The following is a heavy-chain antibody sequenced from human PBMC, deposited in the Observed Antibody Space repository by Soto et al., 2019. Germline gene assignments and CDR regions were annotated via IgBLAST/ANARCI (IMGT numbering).Heavy chain of an antibody. CDR2: ISGSGGST. V-gene: IGHV3-23*01. J-gene: IGHJ6*02. CDR3: AKDLGSRNGMDV. CDR1: GFTFSSYA. Sequence: GGSLRLSCAASGFTFSSYAMSWVRQAPGKGLEWVSAISGSGGSTYYADSVKGRFTISRDNSKNTLYLQMNSLRAEDTALYYCAKDLGSRNGMDVWGQGTTVTVSS. D-gene: IGHD2-15*01.